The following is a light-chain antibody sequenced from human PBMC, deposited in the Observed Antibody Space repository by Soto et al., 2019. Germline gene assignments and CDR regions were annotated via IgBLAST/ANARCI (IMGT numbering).Light chain of an antibody. J-gene: IGKJ1*01. CDR3: QHYNSYSEA. CDR1: QSIRSS. CDR2: KAS. V-gene: IGKV1-5*03. Sequence: DIQMTQSPSSLSAYVGDRVTITCRASQSIRSSLNWYQQKPGKAPKLLIYKASTLKSGVPSRFSGSGSGTEFTLTISSLQPDHFATYYCQHYNSYSEAFGQGTKVDIK.